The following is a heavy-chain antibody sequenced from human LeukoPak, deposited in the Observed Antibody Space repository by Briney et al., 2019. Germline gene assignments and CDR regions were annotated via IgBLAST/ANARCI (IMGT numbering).Heavy chain of an antibody. V-gene: IGHV1-18*01. CDR1: GYTFSSYG. CDR3: ARAEKPNWGNYYYYCMDV. D-gene: IGHD7-27*01. CDR2: ISAYSGNT. Sequence: ASVKVSCKASGYTFSSYGISWVRQAPGQGLEWMGWISAYSGNTHYAQKFQGRVTMTTDTSTTTAYMELRGLRSDDTAVYYCARAEKPNWGNYYYYCMDVWGKGTSVTVSS. J-gene: IGHJ6*03.